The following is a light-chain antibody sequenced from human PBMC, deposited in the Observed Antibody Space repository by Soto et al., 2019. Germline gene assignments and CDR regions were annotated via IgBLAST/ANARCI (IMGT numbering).Light chain of an antibody. CDR1: QSVSSN. CDR3: QQYKNWPPLT. J-gene: IGKJ4*01. V-gene: IGKV3-15*01. Sequence: EIVLTQSKATLSVSPGARATLSCRASQSVSSNLAWYQQKPGQAPRLLIYGASTRAAGIPATFSGSGSGTEFTLTISSLQSEDFAVYYCQQYKNWPPLTFGGGTKVDIK. CDR2: GAS.